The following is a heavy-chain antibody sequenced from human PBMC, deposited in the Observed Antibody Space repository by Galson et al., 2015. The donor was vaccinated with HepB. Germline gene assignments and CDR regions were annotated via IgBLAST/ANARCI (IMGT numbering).Heavy chain of an antibody. Sequence: SVKVSCKASGGTFSSYAISWVRQAPGQGLEWMGGIIPIFGIANYAQKFQGRVTITADESTSTAYMELSSLRSEDTAVYYCARAVRGGYCSGGSCYSSDSENWFDPWGQGTLVTVSS. D-gene: IGHD2-15*01. J-gene: IGHJ5*02. CDR2: IIPIFGIA. V-gene: IGHV1-69*13. CDR1: GGTFSSYA. CDR3: ARAVRGGYCSGGSCYSSDSENWFDP.